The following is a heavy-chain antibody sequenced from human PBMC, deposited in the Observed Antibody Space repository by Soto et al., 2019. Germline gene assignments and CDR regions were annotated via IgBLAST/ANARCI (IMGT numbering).Heavy chain of an antibody. V-gene: IGHV1-46*01. CDR1: GYTFTTYF. CDR2: INPSDGTA. Sequence: QVQLLQSGAEVKKPGASVKVSCKASGYTFTTYFMHWVRQAPGQGLEWMGIINPSDGTATYAQKFRGRVTITRATSTSTLYIELSSLRSEDTAVYYCARVQFASGWRYAGDYWGQGTLVTVSS. CDR3: ARVQFASGWRYAGDY. D-gene: IGHD6-19*01. J-gene: IGHJ4*02.